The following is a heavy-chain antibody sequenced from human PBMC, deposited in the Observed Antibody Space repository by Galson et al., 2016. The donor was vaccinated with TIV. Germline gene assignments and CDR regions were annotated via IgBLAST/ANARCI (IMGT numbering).Heavy chain of an antibody. V-gene: IGHV3-23*01. CDR1: GFSFRNYV. CDR2: VSLSGAYT. D-gene: IGHD1-26*01. Sequence: SQRLSCAASGFSFRNYVMNWVRLAPGKGLEWVSSVSLSGAYTYYADSVKGRFTISRDNSKYTLFLQLNSLTAGDTATYYCAKVGKSGDYSWDAFDVWGQGTVVTVSS. J-gene: IGHJ3*01. CDR3: AKVGKSGDYSWDAFDV.